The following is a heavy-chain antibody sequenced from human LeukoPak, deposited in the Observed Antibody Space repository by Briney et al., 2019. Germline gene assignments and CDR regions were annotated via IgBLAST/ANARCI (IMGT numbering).Heavy chain of an antibody. V-gene: IGHV4-39*07. CDR1: GGSISSSSYY. J-gene: IGHJ4*02. CDR2: IYYSGST. CDR3: AREPSYGDYSYFDY. D-gene: IGHD4-17*01. Sequence: SETLSLTCTVSGGSISSSSYYWGWIRQPPGKGLEWIGSIYYSGSTYYNPSLKSRVTISVDTSKNQFSLKLSSVTAADTAVYYCAREPSYGDYSYFDYWGQGTLVTVSS.